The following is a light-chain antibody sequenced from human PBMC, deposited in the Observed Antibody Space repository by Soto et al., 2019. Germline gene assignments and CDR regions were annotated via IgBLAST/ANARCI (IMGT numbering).Light chain of an antibody. CDR1: SSHLGDNT. CDR3: AAWDASLDGYV. V-gene: IGLV1-44*01. CDR2: SYD. Sequence: VLNRPPSASWAPRERGRIIYSTSSSHLGDNTVNWYQQVPGTAPKLLIYSYDQRPSGVPDRFSGSKSGTSASLAISGLQSDDEADYYCAAWDASLDGYVFGTGTKVTVL. J-gene: IGLJ1*01.